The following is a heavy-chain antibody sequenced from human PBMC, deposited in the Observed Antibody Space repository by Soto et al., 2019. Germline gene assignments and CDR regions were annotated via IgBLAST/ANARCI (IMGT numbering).Heavy chain of an antibody. J-gene: IGHJ3*02. CDR3: AKGLPSGSYYIPNDAFDI. Sequence: GGSLRLSCAASGFTFSSYAMSWVRQAPGKGLEWVSAISGSGCSTYHADSGKGRFPISRDNSKNQLYLQMNSLRAEDTAVYYCAKGLPSGSYYIPNDAFDIWGQGTMVTVSS. CDR1: GFTFSSYA. V-gene: IGHV3-23*01. CDR2: ISGSGCST. D-gene: IGHD1-26*01.